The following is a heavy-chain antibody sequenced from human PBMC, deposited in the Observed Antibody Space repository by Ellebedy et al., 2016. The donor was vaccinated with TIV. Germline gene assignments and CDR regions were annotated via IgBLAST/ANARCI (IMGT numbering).Heavy chain of an antibody. CDR2: ISSSGSTI. CDR1: GFTFSSYE. CDR3: ARDMFRRGSNPAIYYSYGMDV. D-gene: IGHD1-26*01. J-gene: IGHJ6*02. Sequence: PGGSLRLSCAAFGFTFSSYEMNWVRQAPGKGLEWVSYISSSGSTIYYADSVQGRFTISRDNAKKSLYLQMNSLRAEDTAVYYCARDMFRRGSNPAIYYSYGMDVWGQGTTVTVSS. V-gene: IGHV3-48*03.